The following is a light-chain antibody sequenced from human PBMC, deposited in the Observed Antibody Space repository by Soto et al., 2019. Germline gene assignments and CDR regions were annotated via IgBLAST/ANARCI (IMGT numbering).Light chain of an antibody. CDR1: QSVDSAF. CDR2: GAS. CDR3: QQYNNSPET. V-gene: IGKV3-20*01. J-gene: IGKJ1*01. Sequence: IVLAQSPGVLSLSPWERATLSCRASQSVDSAFFAWYQQKPGQAPRLLIYGASNRVPGIPDRFSGSGSGTDFTLTISKLEPEDFAVYYCQQYNNSPETFGRGTKVDIK.